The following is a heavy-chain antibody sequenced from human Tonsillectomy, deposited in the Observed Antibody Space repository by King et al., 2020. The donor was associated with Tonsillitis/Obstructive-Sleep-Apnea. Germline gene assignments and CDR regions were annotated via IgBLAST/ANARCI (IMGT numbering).Heavy chain of an antibody. CDR3: VRSSGLYYFDY. J-gene: IGHJ4*02. D-gene: IGHD6-19*01. Sequence: VQLVQSGAEVKKPGASVKGSFKASGYTFTSYALQWVRPAPGQRLEGMGWIINGNGNTKYLQNFQDRGTITRDTSASTAYMELSSLTSEDTAVYYCVRSSGLYYFDYWGQGTLVTVSS. CDR1: GYTFTSYA. CDR2: IINGNGNT. V-gene: IGHV1-3*04.